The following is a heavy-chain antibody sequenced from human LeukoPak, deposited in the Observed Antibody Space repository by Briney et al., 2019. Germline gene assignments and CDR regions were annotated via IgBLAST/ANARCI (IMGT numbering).Heavy chain of an antibody. CDR2: IYSGGST. D-gene: IGHD6-13*01. CDR3: ARTVPYSSSWLEFDP. Sequence: GGSLRLSCAASGFTVSSNYMSWVRQAPGKGLEWVSVIYSGGSTYYADSVKGRFTISRDNSKNTLYLQMNSLRAEDTAVYYCARTVPYSSSWLEFDPWGQGTLVTVSS. CDR1: GFTVSSNY. J-gene: IGHJ5*02. V-gene: IGHV3-66*01.